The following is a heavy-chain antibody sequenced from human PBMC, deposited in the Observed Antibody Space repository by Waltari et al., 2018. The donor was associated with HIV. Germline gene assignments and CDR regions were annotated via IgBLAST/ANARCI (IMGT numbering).Heavy chain of an antibody. CDR3: AKFRGSGSDY. J-gene: IGHJ4*02. D-gene: IGHD3-10*01. CDR2: ISGSGGST. V-gene: IGHV3-23*01. Sequence: EVQLLESGGGLVQPGGSLRLSCAASGFPFGGYAMTWVRLAPGKGLEWVSGISGSGGSTFYADSVKGRFAISRDNSKNTLYLQMNTLRAEDTAVYYCAKFRGSGSDYWGQGAQVTVSS. CDR1: GFPFGGYA.